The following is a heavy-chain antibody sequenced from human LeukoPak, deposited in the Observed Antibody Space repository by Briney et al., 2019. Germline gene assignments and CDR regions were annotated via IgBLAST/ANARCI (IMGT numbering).Heavy chain of an antibody. CDR2: ISYSGST. CDR3: ARRPSYCDF. Sequence: SQTLSLTCTVSGGSISSDGFYWSWVRQHPGKGLEWIGYISYSGSTYYNPSLKSRVSVSLDTSKSQFSLKLTSVIAADTAVYFCARRPSYCDFWGQGTLVTVSS. J-gene: IGHJ4*02. V-gene: IGHV4-31*03. CDR1: GGSISSDGFY.